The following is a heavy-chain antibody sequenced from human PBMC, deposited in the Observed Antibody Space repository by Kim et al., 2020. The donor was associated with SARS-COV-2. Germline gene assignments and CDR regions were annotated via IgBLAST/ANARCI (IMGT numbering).Heavy chain of an antibody. V-gene: IGHV1-2*02. CDR3: ARDGGQLVYDAFDI. D-gene: IGHD6-6*01. Sequence: AQKFQGRVTMTRDTSISTAYMELSRLRSDDTAVYDCARDGGQLVYDAFDIWGQGTMVTVSS. J-gene: IGHJ3*02.